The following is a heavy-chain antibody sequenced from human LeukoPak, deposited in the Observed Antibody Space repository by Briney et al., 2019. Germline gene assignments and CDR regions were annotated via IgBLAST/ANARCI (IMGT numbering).Heavy chain of an antibody. CDR3: ASVLELATIGDPTFDY. D-gene: IGHD5-12*01. Sequence: SVKVSCKASGGTFSSYAISWVRQAPGQGLEWMGGIIPIFGTANYAQKFQGRVTITADESTSTAYMELSSLRSEDTAVYYCASVLELATIGDPTFDYWGQGTLVTVSS. CDR2: IIPIFGTA. V-gene: IGHV1-69*13. J-gene: IGHJ4*02. CDR1: GGTFSSYA.